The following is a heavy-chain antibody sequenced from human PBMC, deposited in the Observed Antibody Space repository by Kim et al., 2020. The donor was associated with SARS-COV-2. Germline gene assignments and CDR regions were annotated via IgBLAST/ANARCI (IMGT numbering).Heavy chain of an antibody. Sequence: GESLKISCKGSGYSFTSYWIGWVRQMPGKGLEWMGIIYPGDSDTRYSPSFQGQVTISADKSISTAYLQWSSLKASDTAMYYCARHNEDGTAYYYYYGMDVWGQGTTVTVSS. D-gene: IGHD3-10*01. J-gene: IGHJ6*02. V-gene: IGHV5-51*01. CDR1: GYSFTSYW. CDR3: ARHNEDGTAYYYYYGMDV. CDR2: IYPGDSDT.